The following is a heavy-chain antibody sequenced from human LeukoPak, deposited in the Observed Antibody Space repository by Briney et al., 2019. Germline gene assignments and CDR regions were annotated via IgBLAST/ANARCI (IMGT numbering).Heavy chain of an antibody. CDR2: IYSGGST. D-gene: IGHD3-9*01. CDR1: GFTVSSNY. CDR3: ARVRLAGEFDY. J-gene: IGHJ4*02. V-gene: IGHV3-53*01. Sequence: GSLRLSCAASGFTVSSNYMSWVRQAPGKGLEWVSVIYSGGSTYYADSVKGRFTISRDNSKNTLYLQMNSLRAEDTAVYYCARVRLAGEFDYWGQGTLVTVSS.